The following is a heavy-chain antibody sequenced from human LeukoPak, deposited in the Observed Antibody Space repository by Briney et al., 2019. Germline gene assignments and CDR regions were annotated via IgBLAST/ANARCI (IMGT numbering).Heavy chain of an antibody. Sequence: GGSLRLSCAASGFTFSSYAMSWVRQAPGKGLEWVSAISGSGGSTYYADSVKGRFTISRDNFKNTLYLQMNGLRLEDTAVYYCATLRDIVVVATTPTDVWGKGTTVIVSS. CDR2: ISGSGGST. J-gene: IGHJ6*04. V-gene: IGHV3-23*01. CDR3: ATLRDIVVVATTPTDV. CDR1: GFTFSSYA. D-gene: IGHD2-2*01.